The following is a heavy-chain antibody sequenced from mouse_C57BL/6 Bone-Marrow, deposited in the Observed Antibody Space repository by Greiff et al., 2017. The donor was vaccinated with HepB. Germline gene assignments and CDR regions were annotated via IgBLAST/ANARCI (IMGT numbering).Heavy chain of an antibody. CDR2: ISSGGDYI. D-gene: IGHD1-1*01. CDR1: GFTFSSYA. J-gene: IGHJ2*01. V-gene: IGHV5-9-1*02. Sequence: EVKVVESGEGLVKPGGSLKLSCAASGFTFSSYAMSWVRQTPEKRLEWVAYISSGGDYIYYADTVKGRFTISRDNARNTLYLQMSSLKSEDTAMYYCTRGGTTVYYFDYWGQGTTLTVSS. CDR3: TRGGTTVYYFDY.